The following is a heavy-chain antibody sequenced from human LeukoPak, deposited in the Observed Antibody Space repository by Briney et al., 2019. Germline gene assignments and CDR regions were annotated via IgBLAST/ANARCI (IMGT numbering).Heavy chain of an antibody. D-gene: IGHD3-22*01. V-gene: IGHV5-51*01. CDR1: GYSYTTDW. CDR2: IYPGDSET. Sequence: MTGEFLKIPCMASGYSYTTDWLAWVRHMPGEGLEWMGIIYPGDSETRYSLSFQGQVIMSVDESVNTAYLQWGSLKASDTAIYYCARHLSGSESYDIRGPPYGLALWGQGTKVTVSS. CDR3: ARHLSGSESYDIRGPPYGLAL. J-gene: IGHJ6*02.